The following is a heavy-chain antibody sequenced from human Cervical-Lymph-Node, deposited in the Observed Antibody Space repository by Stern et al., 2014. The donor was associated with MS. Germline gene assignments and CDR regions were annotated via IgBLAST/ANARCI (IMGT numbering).Heavy chain of an antibody. J-gene: IGHJ4*02. Sequence: QVQLVQSGAEVQKPGSSVKVSCRASGGTFSSSDISWVRPAPGPGLEWTGGIIPIIGTANYAQKYQGRVTITADESTSTAYMELSSLRSEDTAIYYCALGGFGHYFEYWGQGTLVTVSS. D-gene: IGHD3-10*01. CDR1: GGTFSSSD. V-gene: IGHV1-69*12. CDR3: ALGGFGHYFEY. CDR2: IIPIIGTA.